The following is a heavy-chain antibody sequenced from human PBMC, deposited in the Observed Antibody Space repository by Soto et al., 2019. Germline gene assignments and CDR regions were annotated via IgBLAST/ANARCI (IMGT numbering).Heavy chain of an antibody. Sequence: GGSLRLSCAASGFTFSSYGMHWVRQAPGKGLEWVAVIWYDGSNKYYADSVKGRFTISRDNSKNTLYLQMNSLRAEDTAVYYCAGQQVRPGSDGYYYYYYGMDVWGQGTTVTVSS. V-gene: IGHV3-33*01. CDR2: IWYDGSNK. CDR3: AGQQVRPGSDGYYYYYYGMDV. CDR1: GFTFSSYG. D-gene: IGHD3-10*01. J-gene: IGHJ6*02.